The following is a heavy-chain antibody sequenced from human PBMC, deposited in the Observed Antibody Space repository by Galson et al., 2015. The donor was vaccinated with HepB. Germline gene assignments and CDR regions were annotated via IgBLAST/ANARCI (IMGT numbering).Heavy chain of an antibody. J-gene: IGHJ4*02. Sequence: SLRLSCAASGFTSSSYWMSWVRQVPGKGLEWVANIKQDGSETKYVDSVKGRFTTFRDNAKNSLYLQMNSLRVEDTAVYYCARDRLIIATTAGFDQWGQGALVAVSS. CDR1: GFTSSSYW. V-gene: IGHV3-7*01. CDR3: ARDRLIIATTAGFDQ. D-gene: IGHD1-7*01. CDR2: IKQDGSET.